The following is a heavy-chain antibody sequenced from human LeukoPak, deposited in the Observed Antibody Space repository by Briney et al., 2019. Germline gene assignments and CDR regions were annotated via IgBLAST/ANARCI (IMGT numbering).Heavy chain of an antibody. V-gene: IGHV6-1*01. Sequence: SQTLSLTCAISGDSVSSNSAAWNWIRQSPSRGLEWLGRTYYRSKWYNDYAVSVKSRITINPDTSKNRFSLQLNSVTPEDTAVYYCARRATYSSSWSFDYWGQGSLVTVSS. CDR2: TYYRSKWYN. D-gene: IGHD6-13*01. CDR1: GDSVSSNSAA. CDR3: ARRATYSSSWSFDY. J-gene: IGHJ4*02.